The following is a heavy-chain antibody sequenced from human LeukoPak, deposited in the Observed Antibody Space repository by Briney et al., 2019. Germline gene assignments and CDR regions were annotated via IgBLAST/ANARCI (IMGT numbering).Heavy chain of an antibody. Sequence: GESLKISYKGSGYSFTSYWISWVRQMPGKGLEWMGRIDPSDSYTNYSPSFQGHVTISADKSISTAYLQWSSLKASDTAMYYCARQSSGWALGRWFDPWGQGTLVTVSS. V-gene: IGHV5-10-1*01. D-gene: IGHD6-19*01. CDR3: ARQSSGWALGRWFDP. CDR2: IDPSDSYT. CDR1: GYSFTSYW. J-gene: IGHJ5*02.